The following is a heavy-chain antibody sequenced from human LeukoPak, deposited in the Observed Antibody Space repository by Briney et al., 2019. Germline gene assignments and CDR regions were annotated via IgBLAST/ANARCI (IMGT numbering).Heavy chain of an antibody. D-gene: IGHD2-2*01. J-gene: IGHJ6*03. V-gene: IGHV3-23*01. Sequence: PGGSLRLSCAASGFTFSSYAMSWVRQAPGKGLEWVSAISGSGGSTYYADSVKGRFTISRDNSKNTLYLQMNSLRAEDTAVYYCAKDPAGCSSTSSPCYYYMYVWGKGTTVTVSS. CDR3: AKDPAGCSSTSSPCYYYMYV. CDR2: ISGSGGST. CDR1: GFTFSSYA.